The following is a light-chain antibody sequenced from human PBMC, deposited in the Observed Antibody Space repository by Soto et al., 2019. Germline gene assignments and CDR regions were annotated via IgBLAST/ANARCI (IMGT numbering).Light chain of an antibody. J-gene: IGKJ4*01. CDR3: QQYYSTPLT. CDR2: WAS. CDR1: QSVLYSSNNKNY. Sequence: DIVMTQSPDSLAVSLGERATINCKSSQSVLYSSNNKNYLXWYQQXPGQPPKLLIYWASTRESGVPDRFXXSGSGTDFTLTISSLQAEDVAVYYCQQYYSTPLTFGGGTKVEIK. V-gene: IGKV4-1*01.